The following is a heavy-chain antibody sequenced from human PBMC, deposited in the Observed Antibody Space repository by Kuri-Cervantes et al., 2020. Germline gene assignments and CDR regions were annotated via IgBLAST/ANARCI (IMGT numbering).Heavy chain of an antibody. Sequence: SETLSLTCAVSGYSISSGYYWGWIRQPPGKGLEWIGSIYHSGSTYYNPSLKSRVTISVDTSKNQFSLKLSSVTAADTAVYYCARPNKPIVVVPAARPSAEYFQHWGQGTLVTVSS. CDR1: GYSISSGYY. V-gene: IGHV4-38-2*01. J-gene: IGHJ1*01. CDR3: ARPNKPIVVVPAARPSAEYFQH. CDR2: IYHSGST. D-gene: IGHD2-2*02.